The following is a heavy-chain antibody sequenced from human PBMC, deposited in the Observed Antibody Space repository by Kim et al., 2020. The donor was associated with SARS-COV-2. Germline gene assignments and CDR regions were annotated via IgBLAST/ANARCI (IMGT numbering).Heavy chain of an antibody. J-gene: IGHJ4*01. CDR3: ARGGAVLRLLEWLSSYFDY. V-gene: IGHV1-3*01. D-gene: IGHD3-3*01. CDR1: GYTFSNYA. Sequence: ASVKVSCKASGYTFSNYAMHWVRQAPGQRLEWMGWINAGSGNTEYSQKFQGRLIITRDTSASTAYMELSSLRSEDTAVYYCARGGAVLRLLEWLSSYFDY. CDR2: INAGSGNT.